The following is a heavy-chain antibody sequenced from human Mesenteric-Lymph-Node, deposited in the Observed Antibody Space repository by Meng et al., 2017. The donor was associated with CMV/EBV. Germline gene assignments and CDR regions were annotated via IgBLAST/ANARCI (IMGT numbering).Heavy chain of an antibody. CDR3: ARGLDYDQTYNWFDP. CDR1: GFTFSSYA. V-gene: IGHV3-23*01. J-gene: IGHJ5*02. Sequence: GESLKISCAASGFTFSSYALNWVRQAPGKGLEWVSAISGSGVTTYYADSVKGRFTISRDNSKNTLYLQMNSLRAEDTAVYYCARGLDYDQTYNWFDPWGQGTLVTVSS. D-gene: IGHD3-3*01. CDR2: ISGSGVTT.